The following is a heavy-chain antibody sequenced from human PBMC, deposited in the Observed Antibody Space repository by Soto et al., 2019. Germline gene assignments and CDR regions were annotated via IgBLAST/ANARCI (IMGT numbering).Heavy chain of an antibody. CDR2: FIPMFGTA. V-gene: IGHV1-69*12. J-gene: IGHJ6*02. CDR3: ASHYYDSSGYNYYCGMDV. CDR1: GGTFSSYA. Sequence: QVKLVQSGAEVKKPGSSVKVSGKASGGTFSSYAISWVRQAPGQGLEWMGGFIPMFGTADYAQKFQGRVTITADESTSTAYMELSSPRYEDTGMYYCASHYYDSSGYNYYCGMDVWGQGTTVTVSS. D-gene: IGHD3-22*01.